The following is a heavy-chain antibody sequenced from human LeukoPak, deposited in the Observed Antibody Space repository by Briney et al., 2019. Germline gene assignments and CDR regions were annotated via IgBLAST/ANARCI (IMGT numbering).Heavy chain of an antibody. CDR2: IKRDGSEK. Sequence: PGGSLRLSCAASGFTLRTYWMSWVRQAPGKGLEWVASIKRDGSEKYYVDSVKGRFTISRDNAKNSLYLQMNSLRAEDTAVYHCVREASGGTKGVSGTFDIRGQGTLVTVSS. J-gene: IGHJ3*02. V-gene: IGHV3-7*01. D-gene: IGHD6-13*01. CDR3: VREASGGTKGVSGTFDI. CDR1: GFTLRTYW.